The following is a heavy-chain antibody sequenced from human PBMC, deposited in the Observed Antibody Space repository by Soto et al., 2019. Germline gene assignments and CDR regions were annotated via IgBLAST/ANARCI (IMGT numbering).Heavy chain of an antibody. CDR3: ARDNWGSLDY. D-gene: IGHD7-27*01. J-gene: IGHJ4*02. CDR1: GDSVSSRNYQ. CDR2: FSYSVTT. Sequence: QVQLQESGPGLVKPSETLSLTYSVSGDSVSSRNYQWSWIRQPPGKGLEWIGYFSYSVTTNYNPSLKSRVTLSVDTSKNQFSLRLSSVTAADTAVYYCARDNWGSLDYWGQGALVTVSS. V-gene: IGHV4-61*01.